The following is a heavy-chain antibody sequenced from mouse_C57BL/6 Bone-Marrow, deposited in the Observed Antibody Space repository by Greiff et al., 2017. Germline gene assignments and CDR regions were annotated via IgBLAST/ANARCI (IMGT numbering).Heavy chain of an antibody. Sequence: DVQLQESGAELVRPGASVKLSCTASGFNIKDDYMHWVKQRPEQGLEWIGWIDPENGDTEYASKFQGKATITADTSSNTAYLQLSSLTSEDTAVYYCTRGHYYGSSPWFAYWGQGTLVTVSA. CDR1: GFNIKDDY. D-gene: IGHD1-1*01. V-gene: IGHV14-4*01. J-gene: IGHJ3*01. CDR3: TRGHYYGSSPWFAY. CDR2: IDPENGDT.